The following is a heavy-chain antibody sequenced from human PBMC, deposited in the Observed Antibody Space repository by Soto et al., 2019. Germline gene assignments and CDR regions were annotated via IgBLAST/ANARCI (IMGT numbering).Heavy chain of an antibody. CDR3: ARAPDIVLIRAYYYYGMDV. CDR2: ISYDGSNK. Sequence: QVQLVESGGGVVQPGRSLRLSCAASGFTFSSYAMHWVRQAPGKGLEWVAVISYDGSNKYYADYVKGRFTISRDNSKNTLYLQMNSLRAEDTAVYYCARAPDIVLIRAYYYYGMDVWGQGTTVTVSS. J-gene: IGHJ6*02. D-gene: IGHD2-8*01. CDR1: GFTFSSYA. V-gene: IGHV3-30-3*01.